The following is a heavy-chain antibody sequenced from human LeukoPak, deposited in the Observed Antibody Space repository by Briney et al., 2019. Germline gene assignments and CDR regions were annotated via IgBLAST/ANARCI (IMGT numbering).Heavy chain of an antibody. V-gene: IGHV4-39*01. CDR1: GGSISSNSYY. CDR3: AYSGSYGHLGY. Sequence: RSSETLSLTCTVSGGSISSNSYYWAWMRQPPGKGLEWIGSIYSSVNTYYNPSLKSRVTISVDPSKNQFSLRLSSVTAADTALYYCAYSGSYGHLGYWGQGIPVTVSS. CDR2: IYSSVNT. J-gene: IGHJ4*02. D-gene: IGHD1-26*01.